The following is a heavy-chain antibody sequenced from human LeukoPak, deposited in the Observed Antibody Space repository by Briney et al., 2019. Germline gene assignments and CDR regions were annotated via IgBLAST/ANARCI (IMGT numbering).Heavy chain of an antibody. Sequence: ASVKVSCGASGYPFTGHFLHWVRRAPGQGLEWMAWIDPNNGDTHYAQNFQGRITVTRDTSISTVYMELSRLTSDDTAVYYCAREYSASEHWGQGTLVTVSS. D-gene: IGHD4-11*01. CDR2: IDPNNGDT. CDR1: GYPFTGHF. J-gene: IGHJ4*02. V-gene: IGHV1-2*02. CDR3: AREYSASEH.